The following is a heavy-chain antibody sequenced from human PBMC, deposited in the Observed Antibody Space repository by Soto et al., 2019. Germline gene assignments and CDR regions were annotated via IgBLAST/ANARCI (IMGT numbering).Heavy chain of an antibody. Sequence: QVQLVQSGDEVKKPGASLKVSCKASGSTFTSYGISWVRQAPGQGREWMGWISAYNGHTNNSQTLQGRVTMTTDTSTCTAYMELRSLRSDDTAVYYCAWRSYSGHYYYDYMDVWGKGTTVTVSS. D-gene: IGHD1-26*01. J-gene: IGHJ6*03. V-gene: IGHV1-18*01. CDR1: GSTFTSYG. CDR2: ISAYNGHT. CDR3: AWRSYSGHYYYDYMDV.